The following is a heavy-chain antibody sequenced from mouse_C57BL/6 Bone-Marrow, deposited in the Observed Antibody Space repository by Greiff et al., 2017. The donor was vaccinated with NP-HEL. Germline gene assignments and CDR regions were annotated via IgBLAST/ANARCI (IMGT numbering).Heavy chain of an antibody. CDR3: ARSPLWLRRNYYAMDY. CDR1: GYSITSDY. CDR2: ISYSGST. V-gene: IGHV3-8*01. J-gene: IGHJ4*01. Sequence: EVKLMESGPGLAKPSPTLSLTCSVTGYSITSDYWNWIRKFPGNKLEYMGYISYSGSTYYNPSLNSRISITRDTSKNQYYLELNSETTEDTATYYCARSPLWLRRNYYAMDYWGQGTSVTVSS. D-gene: IGHD2-2*01.